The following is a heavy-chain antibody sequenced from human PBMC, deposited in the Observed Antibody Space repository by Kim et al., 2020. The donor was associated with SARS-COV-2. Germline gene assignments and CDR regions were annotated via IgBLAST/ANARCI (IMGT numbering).Heavy chain of an antibody. Sequence: GESLKISCKTSGYNFPSYSIAWVRQLPGKGLEWMCIVRPENSETAYSPSFQGQVTILADKSTSTSYLEWDTVRASDTATYYGARRRGFTAYDYEDCLHPWGQGTLVIVSS. V-gene: IGHV5-51*01. J-gene: IGHJ5*02. CDR2: VRPENSET. CDR1: GYNFPSYS. D-gene: IGHD5-12*01. CDR3: ARRRGFTAYDYEDCLHP.